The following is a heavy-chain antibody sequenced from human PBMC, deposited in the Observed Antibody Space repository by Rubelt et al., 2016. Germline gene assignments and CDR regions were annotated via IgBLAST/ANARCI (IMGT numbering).Heavy chain of an antibody. CDR1: GFTFSNYA. CDR2: ISGSGGGT. V-gene: IGHV3-23*01. J-gene: IGHJ4*02. CDR3: AKDLMLAAAPPSDY. Sequence: EVQLLESGGGLVQPGGSLRLSCAASGFTFSNYAMSWVRQAPGKGLEWVSSISGSGGGTYYADSVKGQFTISRDNSKNTLYLQMNSLRAEDTALYYCAKDLMLAAAPPSDYWGQGTLVTVSS. D-gene: IGHD6-13*01.